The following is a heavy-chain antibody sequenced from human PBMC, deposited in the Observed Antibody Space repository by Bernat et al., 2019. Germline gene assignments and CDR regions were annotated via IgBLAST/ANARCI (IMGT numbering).Heavy chain of an antibody. Sequence: QVQLQQWGAGLLKPSETLSLTCAVYGGSFSGYYWSWIRQPPGKGLEWIGEINHSGSTNYNPSLKSRVTISVDTSKNQFSLKLSSVTAADMAVYYCARGRRGVGSGSRKPFDYWGQGTLVTVSS. J-gene: IGHJ4*02. CDR1: GGSFSGYY. CDR3: ARGRRGVGSGSRKPFDY. D-gene: IGHD3-10*01. V-gene: IGHV4-34*01. CDR2: INHSGST.